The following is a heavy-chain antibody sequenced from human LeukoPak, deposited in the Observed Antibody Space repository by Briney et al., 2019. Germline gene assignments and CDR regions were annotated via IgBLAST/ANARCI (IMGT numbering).Heavy chain of an antibody. D-gene: IGHD3-16*02. CDR2: IIPIFGTA. V-gene: IGHV1-69*05. CDR3: ARGGRMITFGGVIVNPRFDP. CDR1: GGTFSSYA. Sequence: SVKVSCKASGGTFSSYAISWVRHAPGQGLEWMGGIIPIFGTANYAQKFQGRVTITTDESTSTAYMELSSLRSEDTAVYYCARGGRMITFGGVIVNPRFDPWGQGTLVTVSS. J-gene: IGHJ5*02.